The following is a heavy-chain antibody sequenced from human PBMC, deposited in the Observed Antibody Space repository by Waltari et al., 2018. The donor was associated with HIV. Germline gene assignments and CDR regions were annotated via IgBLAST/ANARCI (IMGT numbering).Heavy chain of an antibody. Sequence: QVQLQESGPGLVKPSETLSLTCTVSGGSISSYYWSWIRQPPGKGLEWIGYIYYSGSTNYSPSLKSRVTISVDTSKNQFALKLGSVTAADTAVYYCARDYDDSSGYYYGYSPWGQGTLVTVSS. CDR1: GGSISSYY. J-gene: IGHJ5*02. CDR2: IYYSGST. D-gene: IGHD3-22*01. CDR3: ARDYDDSSGYYYGYSP. V-gene: IGHV4-59*01.